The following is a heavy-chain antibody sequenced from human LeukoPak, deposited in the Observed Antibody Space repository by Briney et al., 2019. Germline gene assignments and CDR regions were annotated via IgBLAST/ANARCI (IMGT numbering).Heavy chain of an antibody. CDR2: VYYSGST. J-gene: IGHJ4*02. CDR3: ARNFGGYSYGSTMDS. CDR1: GGSINSGGYY. D-gene: IGHD5-18*01. Sequence: SQTLSLTCTVSGGSINSGGYYWSWIRQLPGTGLEWIGYVYYSGSTYYNPSLKSRLTISLDTSKNQFSLKLSSVTAADTAVYYCARNFGGYSYGSTMDSWGQGTLVTVSS. V-gene: IGHV4-31*03.